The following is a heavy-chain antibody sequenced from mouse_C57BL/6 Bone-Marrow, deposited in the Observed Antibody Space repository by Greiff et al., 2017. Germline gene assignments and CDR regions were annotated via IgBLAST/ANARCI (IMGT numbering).Heavy chain of an antibody. D-gene: IGHD2-3*01. V-gene: IGHV5-4*01. CDR2: ISDGGSYT. CDR1: GFTFSSYA. J-gene: IGHJ2*01. Sequence: EVQLVESGGGLVKPGGSLKLSCAASGFTFSSYAMSWVRQTPEKRLEWVATISDGGSYTYYPDDVKGRFTISRDNAKNNLYLQMSHLKSEDTAMYYCARALDGYVDCWGQGTTLTVSS. CDR3: ARALDGYVDC.